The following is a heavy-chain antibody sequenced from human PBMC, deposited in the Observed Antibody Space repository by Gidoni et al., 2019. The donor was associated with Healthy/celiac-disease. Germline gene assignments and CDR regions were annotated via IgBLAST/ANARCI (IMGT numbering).Heavy chain of an antibody. CDR2: ISYDGSNK. D-gene: IGHD5-12*01. V-gene: IGHV3-30-3*01. J-gene: IGHJ4*02. Sequence: QVQLVESGGGVVQPGRSLRLSCAASGFTFSSYAMHWVRQAPGKGLEWVAVISYDGSNKYYADSVKGRFTISRDNSKNTLYLQMNSLRAEDTAVYYCAREFAATNPRPFDYWGQGTLVTVS. CDR1: GFTFSSYA. CDR3: AREFAATNPRPFDY.